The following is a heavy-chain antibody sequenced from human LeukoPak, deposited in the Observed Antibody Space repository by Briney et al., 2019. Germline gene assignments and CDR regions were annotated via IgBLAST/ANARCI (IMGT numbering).Heavy chain of an antibody. CDR1: GGTFSSNG. J-gene: IGHJ4*02. V-gene: IGHV1-69*05. D-gene: IGHD6-19*01. CDR3: ARGWAPSSGFDY. CDR2: IIPRFGTA. Sequence: SVKVSCKASGGTFSSNGVSWVRQAPGQGLQWMGRIIPRFGTANYAQKFQGRVTITTDESTTTVYMELSSLRSEDTAVFFCARGWAPSSGFDYWGQGTLVTVSS.